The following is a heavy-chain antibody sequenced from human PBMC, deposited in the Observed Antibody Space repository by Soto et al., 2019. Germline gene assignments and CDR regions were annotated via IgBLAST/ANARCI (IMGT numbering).Heavy chain of an antibody. CDR3: ARDQSESAFDI. D-gene: IGHD3-10*01. CDR2: TNPNSGGT. CDR1: GYTFTSYD. J-gene: IGHJ3*02. V-gene: IGHV1-2*04. Sequence: GASVKVSCKASGYTFTSYDIHWVRQAPGQGLEWMGWTNPNSGGTNYAQKFQGWVTMTRNTSISTAYMELSRLRSDDTAVYYCARDQSESAFDIWGQGTMVTVSS.